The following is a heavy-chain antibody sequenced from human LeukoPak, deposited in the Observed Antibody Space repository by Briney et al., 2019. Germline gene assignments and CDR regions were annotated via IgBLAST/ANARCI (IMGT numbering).Heavy chain of an antibody. CDR2: IIPIFGTA. J-gene: IGHJ5*02. V-gene: IGHV1-69*13. CDR1: GGTFSSYA. CDR3: ARGRLGYYGSGSYHKGFDP. D-gene: IGHD3-10*01. Sequence: SVKVSCKASGGTFSSYAISWVRQAPGQGLEWMGGIIPIFGTANYAQKFQGRVTITADESTSTAYMELSSLRSEDTAVYYCARGRLGYYGSGSYHKGFDPWGQGTLVTVSS.